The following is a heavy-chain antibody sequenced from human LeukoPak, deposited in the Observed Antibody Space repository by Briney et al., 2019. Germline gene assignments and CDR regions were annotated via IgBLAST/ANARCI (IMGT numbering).Heavy chain of an antibody. J-gene: IGHJ4*02. V-gene: IGHV3-7*01. Sequence: GGSLRLSCAASGFTFSNYWMSWVRQAPGKGPEWVATIKEDGREKYYVDSVKGRFTTSRDNAKNSLYLQMNSLRPEDTAVYYCARLFYHSAEYCGQGTLVTVSS. CDR1: GFTFSNYW. CDR2: IKEDGREK. CDR3: ARLFYHSAEY. D-gene: IGHD1-14*01.